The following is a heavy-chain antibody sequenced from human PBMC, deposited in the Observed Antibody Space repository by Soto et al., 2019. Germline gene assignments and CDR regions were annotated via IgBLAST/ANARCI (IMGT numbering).Heavy chain of an antibody. V-gene: IGHV4-34*01. CDR3: ATSYGNGWYAY. CDR2: INHSGST. J-gene: IGHJ4*02. D-gene: IGHD6-19*01. Sequence: SETLSLTCAVYGGSFSGYYWSWIRQPPGKGLEWIGEINHSGSTNYNPSLKSRVTISVDTSKNQFSLKLSSVTAADTAVYYCATSYGNGWYAYWGQGTQVTVSS. CDR1: GGSFSGYY.